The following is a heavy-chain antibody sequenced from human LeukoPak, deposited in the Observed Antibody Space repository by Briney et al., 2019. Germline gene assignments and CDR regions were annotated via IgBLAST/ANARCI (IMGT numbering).Heavy chain of an antibody. V-gene: IGHV1-69*05. CDR1: GGTFSSYA. Sequence: SVKVSCKASGGTFSSYAISWVRQAPGQGLEWMGGIIPIFGTANYAQRFQGRVTVTTDTSTSTVFMELNSLQSEDTAVYYCARERRAWGEDFWGQGTLVTVSS. CDR2: IIPIFGTA. D-gene: IGHD3-16*01. CDR3: ARERRAWGEDF. J-gene: IGHJ4*02.